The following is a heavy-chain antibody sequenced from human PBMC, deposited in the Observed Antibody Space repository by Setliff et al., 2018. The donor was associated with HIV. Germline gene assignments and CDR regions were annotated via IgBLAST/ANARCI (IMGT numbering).Heavy chain of an antibody. CDR2: IYFSGTP. CDR3: ARRGMWSYETGGNPTATFDY. V-gene: IGHV4-39*01. J-gene: IGHJ4*02. CDR1: GGSINSRSYY. D-gene: IGHD2-8*02. Sequence: KASETLSLTCTVSGGSINSRSYYWAWIRQPPGKGLEWVASIYFSGTPYYNPSLKNRVTISVDTSKNQLSLKLSSVTAADTAVYYCARRGMWSYETGGNPTATFDYWGQGVLVTVSS.